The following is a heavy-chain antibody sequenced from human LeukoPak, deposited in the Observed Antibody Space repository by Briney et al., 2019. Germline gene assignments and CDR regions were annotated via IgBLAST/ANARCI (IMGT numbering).Heavy chain of an antibody. J-gene: IGHJ6*03. CDR2: ISSSSTI. D-gene: IGHD1-7*01. CDR1: GFTYSSYS. CDR3: ARGDSWNSYYYYYMDV. Sequence: GGSLGLSCAASGFTYSSYSMNWVRQAPGKGLEWVSYISSSSTIYYADSVKGRFTISGDNAKNSLFLQMNSLRAEDTAVYYCARGDSWNSYYYYYMDVWGKGTSVTVSS. V-gene: IGHV3-48*04.